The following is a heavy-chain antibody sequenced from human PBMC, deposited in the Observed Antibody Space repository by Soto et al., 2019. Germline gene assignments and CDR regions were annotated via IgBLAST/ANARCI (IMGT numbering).Heavy chain of an antibody. CDR3: AKAPSGSYSRLYN. J-gene: IGHJ4*02. CDR2: ISRSGSYI. D-gene: IGHD1-26*01. V-gene: IGHV3-21*01. Sequence: GGSLRLSCAASGFTFSSYSMNWVRQAPGKGLEWVSSISRSGSYIYYADSVKGRFTISRDNTKNSLYLQMNSLRAEDTAVFYCAKAPSGSYSRLYNWGQGTLVTVSS. CDR1: GFTFSSYS.